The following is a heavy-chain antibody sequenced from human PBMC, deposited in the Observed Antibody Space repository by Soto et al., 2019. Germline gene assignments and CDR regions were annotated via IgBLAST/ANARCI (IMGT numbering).Heavy chain of an antibody. J-gene: IGHJ6*02. D-gene: IGHD2-21*02. V-gene: IGHV3-23*01. CDR2: ISGSGGST. Sequence: GALRLSCAVSGFTFSMYAMSWVRQAPGKGLEWVSAISGSGGSTDYADSVKGRFTISRDNSKNTLYLQMNSLRAEDTAVYYCAKDHLCGGDCWGYYGMDVWGQGTTVTVSS. CDR1: GFTFSMYA. CDR3: AKDHLCGGDCWGYYGMDV.